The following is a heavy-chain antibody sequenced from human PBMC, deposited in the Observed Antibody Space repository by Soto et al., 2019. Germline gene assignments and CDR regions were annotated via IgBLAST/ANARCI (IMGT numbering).Heavy chain of an antibody. CDR3: ARGGRYRSGGTGTYYFGMDV. J-gene: IGHJ6*02. V-gene: IGHV1-69*01. CDR1: GGICSTYA. CDR2: IIPILGTA. D-gene: IGHD2-15*01. Sequence: QVQLVQSGAEVKTPGSSVKVSCKASGGICSTYAISWVRQAPGHGLEWMGGIIPILGTANYAQNIQGRATITADESTKTAYMGLSSLRSDETAVFYCARGGRYRSGGTGTYYFGMDVWGQGTTVTVSS.